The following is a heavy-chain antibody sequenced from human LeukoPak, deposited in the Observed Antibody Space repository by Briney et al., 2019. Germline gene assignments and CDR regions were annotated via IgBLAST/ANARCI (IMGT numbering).Heavy chain of an antibody. Sequence: ASVKVSCKASGYTFTGYYMHWVRQATGQGLEWMGWMNPNSGNTGYAQKFQGRVTMTRNTSISTAYMELSSLRSEDTAVYYCARAVSVAATPLYYYGMDVWGQGTTVTVSS. J-gene: IGHJ6*02. V-gene: IGHV1-8*02. D-gene: IGHD2-15*01. CDR2: MNPNSGNT. CDR3: ARAVSVAATPLYYYGMDV. CDR1: GYTFTGYY.